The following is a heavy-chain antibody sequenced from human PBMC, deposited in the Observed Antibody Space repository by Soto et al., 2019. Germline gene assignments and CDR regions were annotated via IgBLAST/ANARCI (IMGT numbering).Heavy chain of an antibody. Sequence: QVQLVQSGDEVKKPGASVKVSCKASGYIFVNYGIAWVQQAPGQGLAWMGWISTYTGNTHSATKVQGRLTMTTDTSTSTGYMDLGSLTSDDTAVYYCVMVDNYVTPTPQDVWGQGTTVTVSS. CDR3: VMVDNYVTPTPQDV. CDR2: ISTYTGNT. CDR1: GYIFVNYG. D-gene: IGHD3-16*01. V-gene: IGHV1-18*01. J-gene: IGHJ6*02.